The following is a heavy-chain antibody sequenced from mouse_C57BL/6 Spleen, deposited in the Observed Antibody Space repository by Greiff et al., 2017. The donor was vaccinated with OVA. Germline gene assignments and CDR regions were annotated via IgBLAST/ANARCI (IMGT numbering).Heavy chain of an antibody. D-gene: IGHD1-1*01. CDR1: GYTFTDYY. Sequence: VQLQQSGPELVKPGASVKISCKASGYTFTDYYMNWVKQSHGKSLEWIGDINPNNGGTSYNQKFKGKATLTVDKSSSTAYMELRSLTSEDSAVYYCGYYDFDYWGQGTTLTVSS. CDR3: GYYDFDY. CDR2: INPNNGGT. V-gene: IGHV1-26*01. J-gene: IGHJ2*01.